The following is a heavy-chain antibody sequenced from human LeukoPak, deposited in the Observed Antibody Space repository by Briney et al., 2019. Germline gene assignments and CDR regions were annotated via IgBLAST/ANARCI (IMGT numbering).Heavy chain of an antibody. CDR1: GVSITSYY. V-gene: IGHV4-59*08. J-gene: IGHJ4*02. D-gene: IGHD1-1*01. Sequence: SETLSLTCSVSGVSITSYYWSWIRQPPGKGLEWIGYSHNSGTINYNSSLKSRVTISADTSENQLSLNLRSVTAADTAVYYCARHTTTGTYSLEYWGQGTLVTVSS. CDR2: SHNSGTI. CDR3: ARHTTTGTYSLEY.